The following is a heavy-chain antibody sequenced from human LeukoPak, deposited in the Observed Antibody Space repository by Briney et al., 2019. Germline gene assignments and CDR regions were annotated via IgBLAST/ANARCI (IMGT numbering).Heavy chain of an antibody. CDR1: GFTFSSYA. D-gene: IGHD3-22*01. CDR3: AKRGHYDSSGSYAPSDY. V-gene: IGHV3-23*01. CDR2: FSGGGGGT. Sequence: GGSLRLSCAASGFTFSSYAMSWVRQAPGKGLEWVSAFSGGGGGTYYADSVKGRFTVSRDNSKNTLYLQMISLRAEDTAVYYCAKRGHYDSSGSYAPSDYWGQGTLVTVSS. J-gene: IGHJ4*02.